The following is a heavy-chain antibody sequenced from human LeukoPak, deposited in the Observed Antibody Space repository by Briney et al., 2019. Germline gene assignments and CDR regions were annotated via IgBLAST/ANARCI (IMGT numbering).Heavy chain of an antibody. J-gene: IGHJ5*02. V-gene: IGHV3-21*01. Sequence: WGSLRLSCAASGLSFSSYSMNWVRQAPGKGLEWVSSISGGSSYIYYADSVKGRFTISRDNAKNSLFLQMNSLRAEDTAVYYCSRVDENGYNFAWGQGTLVTVSS. CDR1: GLSFSSYS. CDR2: ISGGSSYI. CDR3: SRVDENGYNFA. D-gene: IGHD5-24*01.